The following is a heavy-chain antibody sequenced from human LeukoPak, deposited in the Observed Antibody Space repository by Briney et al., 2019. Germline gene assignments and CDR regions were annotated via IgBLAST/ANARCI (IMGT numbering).Heavy chain of an antibody. CDR3: ARLAYCGGDCFDAFDI. V-gene: IGHV4-59*08. J-gene: IGHJ3*02. Sequence: SETLSLTCTVSGGSISSYYWSWIRQPPGKGLEWIGYIYYGGSTNYNPSLKSRVTISVDTSKNQFSLKLSSVTAADTAVYYCARLAYCGGDCFDAFDIWGQGTMVTVSS. CDR2: IYYGGST. D-gene: IGHD2-21*02. CDR1: GGSISSYY.